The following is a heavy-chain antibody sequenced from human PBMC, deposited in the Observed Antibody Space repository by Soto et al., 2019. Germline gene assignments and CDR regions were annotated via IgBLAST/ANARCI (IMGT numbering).Heavy chain of an antibody. CDR3: AKGGEQLVRYYFDY. V-gene: IGHV3-30*18. J-gene: IGHJ4*02. Sequence: QVQLVDSGGAVVQPGRSLRLSCAASGFTFSNYGMHWVRQAPGKGLEWVAVISYDGSNKYYADSVKGRFTISRDNSKNTLYLQMNSLRAEDTAVYYCAKGGEQLVRYYFDYWGQGTLVTVSS. D-gene: IGHD6-13*01. CDR1: GFTFSNYG. CDR2: ISYDGSNK.